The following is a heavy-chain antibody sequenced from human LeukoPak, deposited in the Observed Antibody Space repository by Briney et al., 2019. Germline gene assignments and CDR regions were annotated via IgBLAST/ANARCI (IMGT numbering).Heavy chain of an antibody. D-gene: IGHD2-21*01. V-gene: IGHV1-69*05. CDR3: ARASSYCGGDCYSSDY. CDR1: GGTFSSYA. CDR2: IIPIFGTA. J-gene: IGHJ4*02. Sequence: GASVKVSCKASGGTFSSYAISWVRQAPGQGLEWMGGIIPIFGTANYAQKFQGRVTMTTDTSTSTAYMELRSLRSDDTAVYYCARASSYCGGDCYSSDYWGQGTLVTVSS.